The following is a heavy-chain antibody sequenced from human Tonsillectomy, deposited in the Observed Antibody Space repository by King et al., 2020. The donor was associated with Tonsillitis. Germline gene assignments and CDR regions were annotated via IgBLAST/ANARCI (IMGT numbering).Heavy chain of an antibody. D-gene: IGHD6-19*01. CDR3: ARDQVTVAGRPFDC. CDR2: IYHSGST. V-gene: IGHV4-4*02. CDR1: AGSISSSNW. J-gene: IGHJ4*02. Sequence: VQLQESGPGLVKPSGTLSLTCAVSAGSISSSNWWSWVRQPPGKGLEWIGEIYHSGSTKYNPSLKSRVTISVDKSKNHFSLNLTSVTAADTAVYYCARDQVTVAGRPFDCWGQGTLVTVSS.